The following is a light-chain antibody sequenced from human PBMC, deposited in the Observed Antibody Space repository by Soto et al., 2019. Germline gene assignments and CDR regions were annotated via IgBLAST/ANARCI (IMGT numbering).Light chain of an antibody. J-gene: IGLJ2*01. CDR3: SSYRSSNTLL. CDR2: EVS. CDR1: SSDVGGYNY. Sequence: QSALTQPASVSGSPGQSITIFCTGTSSDVGGYNYVSWYQQHPGKAPKLIIYEVSNRPSGVSNRFSGSKSGNTASLTISGLQADDEADYYCSSYRSSNTLLFGGGTKLTVL. V-gene: IGLV2-14*01.